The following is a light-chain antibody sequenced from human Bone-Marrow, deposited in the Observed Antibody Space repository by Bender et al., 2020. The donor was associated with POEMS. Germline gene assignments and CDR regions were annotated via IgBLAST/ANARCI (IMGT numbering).Light chain of an antibody. V-gene: IGLV2-11*01. CDR2: DVT. Sequence: QSALTQPRSVSGSRGQSVTISCTGTTSDVGDYDHVSWYQHHPGKAPKLIIYDVTQRPSGVPDRFSASKSGNTASLTISGLQVEDESDYYCCSYSSSYTWVFGGGTKVTVL. CDR1: TSDVGDYDH. CDR3: CSYSSSYTWV. J-gene: IGLJ3*02.